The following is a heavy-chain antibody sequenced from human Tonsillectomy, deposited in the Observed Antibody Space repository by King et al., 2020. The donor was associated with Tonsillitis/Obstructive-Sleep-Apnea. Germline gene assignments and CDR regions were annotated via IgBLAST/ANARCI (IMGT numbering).Heavy chain of an antibody. D-gene: IGHD6-19*01. Sequence: QLVESGGGVVQPGRSLRLSCAASGFTFSSYAMHWVRQAPGKGLEWVAVISYDGSNKYYADSVKGRFTISRDNSNNTLYLQMNSLRAEDTAVYYCARAPFKYSSGWYSDYWGQGTLVTVSS. CDR2: ISYDGSNK. CDR3: ARAPFKYSSGWYSDY. J-gene: IGHJ4*02. CDR1: GFTFSSYA. V-gene: IGHV3-30*01.